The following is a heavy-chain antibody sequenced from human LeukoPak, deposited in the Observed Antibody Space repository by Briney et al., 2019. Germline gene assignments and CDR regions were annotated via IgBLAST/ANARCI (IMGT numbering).Heavy chain of an antibody. Sequence: ASVKVSCKASGYTFTSYYMHWVRQAPGQGLEWMGIINPSGGSTSYAQKFQGRVTMTRDMSTSTVYMELSSLRSEDTAVYYCARVVANYGDYHEFDYWGQGTLVTVSS. D-gene: IGHD4-17*01. CDR2: INPSGGST. V-gene: IGHV1-46*01. CDR3: ARVVANYGDYHEFDY. CDR1: GYTFTSYY. J-gene: IGHJ4*02.